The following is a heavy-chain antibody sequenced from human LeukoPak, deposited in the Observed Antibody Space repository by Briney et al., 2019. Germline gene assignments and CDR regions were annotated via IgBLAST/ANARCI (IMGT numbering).Heavy chain of an antibody. CDR2: ISYDGSNK. V-gene: IGHV3-30*04. D-gene: IGHD6-19*01. J-gene: IGHJ4*02. CDR1: GFTFSRYD. CDR3: ARRGAGTHLHY. Sequence: GRSLRLSCAASGFTFSRYDRQGVRHAPGKGVEGVAVISYDGSNKYYGDSVKGRFTISRDNYKNKVYMQMNRVRAEDTAVYYCARRGAGTHLHYWLQGTLLSVSS.